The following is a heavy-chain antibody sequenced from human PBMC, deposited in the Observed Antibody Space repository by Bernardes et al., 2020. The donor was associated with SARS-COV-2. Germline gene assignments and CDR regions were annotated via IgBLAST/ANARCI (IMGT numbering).Heavy chain of an antibody. Sequence: SETLSLTCTVSGGSISSYYWSWIRQPPGKGLEWIGYIYYSGSTNYNPSLKSRVTISVDTSKNQFSLKLSSVTAADTAVYYCATLLDDYSTHYVNGHMGWFDPWGQGTLVTVSS. CDR1: GGSISSYY. D-gene: IGHD4-4*01. V-gene: IGHV4-59*08. CDR3: ATLLDDYSTHYVNGHMGWFDP. CDR2: IYYSGST. J-gene: IGHJ5*02.